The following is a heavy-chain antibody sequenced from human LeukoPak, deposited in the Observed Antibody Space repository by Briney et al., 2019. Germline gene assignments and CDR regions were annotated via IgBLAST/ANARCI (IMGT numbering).Heavy chain of an antibody. CDR3: ARVVYYGSGSYLVYYFDY. Sequence: GGSLRLSCAASGFGFSNFWMSWVRQAPGKGLEWVANIKQDGSEKYYVDSVEGRFTISRDNAKNSLYLQMNSLRAEDTAVYYCARVVYYGSGSYLVYYFDYWGQGTLVTVSS. J-gene: IGHJ4*02. CDR1: GFGFSNFW. CDR2: IKQDGSEK. D-gene: IGHD3-10*01. V-gene: IGHV3-7*01.